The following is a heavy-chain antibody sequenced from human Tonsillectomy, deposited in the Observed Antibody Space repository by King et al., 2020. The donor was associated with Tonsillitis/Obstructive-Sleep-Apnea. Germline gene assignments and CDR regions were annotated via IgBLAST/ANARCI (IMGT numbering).Heavy chain of an antibody. D-gene: IGHD6-25*01. CDR2: ISGSGGST. V-gene: IGHV3-23*04. Sequence: VQLVESGGGLVQPGGSLRLSCAASGFTFSSYAMSWGRQAPGKGLEWVSGISGSGGSTYYAGSVKGRFTISRDNSKNTLYLQMNSLRAEDTAVYYCAKDQSGSFNWFDPWGQGTLVTVSS. J-gene: IGHJ5*02. CDR3: AKDQSGSFNWFDP. CDR1: GFTFSSYA.